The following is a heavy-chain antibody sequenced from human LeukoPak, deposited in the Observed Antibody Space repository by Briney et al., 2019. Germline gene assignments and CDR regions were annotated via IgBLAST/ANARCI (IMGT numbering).Heavy chain of an antibody. D-gene: IGHD5-18*01. CDR1: GFTFSSYG. V-gene: IGHV3-30*18. CDR2: ISYDGSNK. J-gene: IGHJ4*02. CDR3: AKDRRGYSSSDY. Sequence: GGSLRHSCAASGFTFSSYGMHWVRQAPGKGLEWVAVISYDGSNKYYADSVKGRFTISRDNSKNTLYLQMNSLRAEDTAVYYCAKDRRGYSSSDYWGQGTLVTVSS.